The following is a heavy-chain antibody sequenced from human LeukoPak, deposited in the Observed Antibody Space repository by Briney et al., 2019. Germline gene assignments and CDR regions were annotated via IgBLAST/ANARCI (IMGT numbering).Heavy chain of an antibody. Sequence: SETLSLTCTVSGGSISSGDYYWSWIRQPPGKGLEWIGYIYYSGSTYYNPSLKSRVTISVDTSKNQFSLKLSSVTAADTAVYYCASAGRGWWLLNAFDIWGQGTMVTVSS. J-gene: IGHJ3*02. CDR3: ASAGRGWWLLNAFDI. D-gene: IGHD2-15*01. CDR1: GGSISSGDYY. V-gene: IGHV4-30-4*01. CDR2: IYYSGST.